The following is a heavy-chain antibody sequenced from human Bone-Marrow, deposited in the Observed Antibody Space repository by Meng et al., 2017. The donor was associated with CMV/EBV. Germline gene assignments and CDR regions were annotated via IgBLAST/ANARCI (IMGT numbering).Heavy chain of an antibody. D-gene: IGHD4-23*01. J-gene: IGHJ4*02. CDR1: GFSFVNYG. CDR3: ARDRSGCNSGFLDF. V-gene: IGHV3-33*01. CDR2: IWLDGSST. Sequence: GGSLRLSCAASGFSFVNYGIHWVRQAPGKGLEWVAVIWLDGSSTYYADSVKGRFTISRYKSKNTMYLQMNSLRAEDTALYYCARDRSGCNSGFLDFWGQGTPVTVSS.